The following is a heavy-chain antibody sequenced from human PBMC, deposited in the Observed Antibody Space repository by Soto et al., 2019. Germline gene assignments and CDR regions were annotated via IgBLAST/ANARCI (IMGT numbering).Heavy chain of an antibody. CDR3: PPHPFDTGMPSGY. V-gene: IGHV1-18*01. J-gene: IGHJ4*02. CDR2: IGGYKGNT. Sequence: QVQLVQSGAEVREPGASVKVSCKASGYTFTNYGVSWVRQAPGQGLEWMGWIGGYKGNTNYAQKLQRRVTLNTDTSTSTAHVEVRSPRTDDTAGYYCPPHPFDTGMPSGYWGQGTLVTVSS. D-gene: IGHD5-18*01. CDR1: GYTFTNYG.